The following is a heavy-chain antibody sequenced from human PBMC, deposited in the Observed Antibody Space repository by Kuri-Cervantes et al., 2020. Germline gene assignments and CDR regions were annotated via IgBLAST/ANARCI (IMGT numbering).Heavy chain of an antibody. CDR1: GFTFDTYA. J-gene: IGHJ5*02. CDR3: ARNQGVNGWVNWFDP. V-gene: IGHV3-30*03. CDR2: ILDDGSYK. D-gene: IGHD6-19*01. Sequence: GGSLRLSCAASGFTFDTYAIHWVCQAPAKGPEWVSYILDDGSYKFYADSVKGRFTISRDISKNTVYLQMNSLRPEDTAVYYCARNQGVNGWVNWFDPWGQGTLVTVSS.